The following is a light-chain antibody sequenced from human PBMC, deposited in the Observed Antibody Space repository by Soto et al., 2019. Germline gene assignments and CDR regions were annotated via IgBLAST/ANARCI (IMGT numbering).Light chain of an antibody. CDR1: QSVLYSSNNKNC. Sequence: DIVMTQSPDSLAVSLGERATINCKSSQSVLYSSNNKNCLAWYQQKPGQPPKLLIYWASTRESGVPDRFSGSGSGTDFTLTISSLQAEDVAVYYCQQYYTTVPTFGQGTKLEMK. J-gene: IGKJ2*01. CDR2: WAS. CDR3: QQYYTTVPT. V-gene: IGKV4-1*01.